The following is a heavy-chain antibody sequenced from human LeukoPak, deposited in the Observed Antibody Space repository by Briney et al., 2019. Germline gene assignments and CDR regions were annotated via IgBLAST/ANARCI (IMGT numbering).Heavy chain of an antibody. CDR1: GFTFNNYA. CDR3: AKEPPEYCSSTSCPNWFDS. D-gene: IGHD2-2*01. V-gene: IGHV3-23*01. Sequence: GGSLRLSCAASGFTFNNYAMSWVRQAPGKGLEWDSAISASGGTTYYADSVKGRFTISRDNSENTLFLQMNSLRAEDTAVYYCAKEPPEYCSSTSCPNWFDSWGQGTLVTVSS. J-gene: IGHJ5*01. CDR2: ISASGGTT.